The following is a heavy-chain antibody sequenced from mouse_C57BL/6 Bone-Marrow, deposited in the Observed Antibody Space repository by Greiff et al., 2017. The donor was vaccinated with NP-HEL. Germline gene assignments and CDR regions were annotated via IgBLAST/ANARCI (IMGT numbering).Heavy chain of an antibody. V-gene: IGHV1-19*01. Sequence: VQLQQSGPVLVKPGASVKMSCKASGYTFTDYYMNWVKQSHGKSLEWIGVINPYNGGTSYNQKFKGKATLTVDKSSSTAYMELNSLTSEVSAVYYCATTVVAPDYWGQGTTLTVSS. J-gene: IGHJ2*01. CDR2: INPYNGGT. CDR1: GYTFTDYY. CDR3: ATTVVAPDY. D-gene: IGHD1-1*01.